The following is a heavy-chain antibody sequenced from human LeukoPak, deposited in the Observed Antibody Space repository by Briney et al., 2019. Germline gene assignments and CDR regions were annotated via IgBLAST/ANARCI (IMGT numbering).Heavy chain of an antibody. J-gene: IGHJ6*02. CDR1: GYTFTSYY. V-gene: IGHV1-46*01. Sequence: GASVKVSCKASGYTFTSYYMHWVRQAPGQGLEWMGIINPSGGSTSYAQKFQGRVTITADKSTSTAYMELSSLRSEDTAVYYCARISREDIVVVPAAMEYYYYGMDVWGQGTTVTVSS. CDR2: INPSGGST. D-gene: IGHD2-2*01. CDR3: ARISREDIVVVPAAMEYYYYGMDV.